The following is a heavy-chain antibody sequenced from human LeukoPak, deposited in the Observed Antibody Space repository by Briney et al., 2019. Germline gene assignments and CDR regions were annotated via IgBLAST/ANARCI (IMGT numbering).Heavy chain of an antibody. V-gene: IGHV1-46*01. Sequence: APVKVSCKASGYTFTNYYMHWVRQAPGQGLEWMGVFNPSGGSTSYAQKFQGRVTMPRDTSTSTVYVELSSLRSEDAAVYYCARVRDGYNDAFDIWGQGTMVTVSS. CDR3: ARVRDGYNDAFDI. D-gene: IGHD5-24*01. J-gene: IGHJ3*02. CDR2: FNPSGGST. CDR1: GYTFTNYY.